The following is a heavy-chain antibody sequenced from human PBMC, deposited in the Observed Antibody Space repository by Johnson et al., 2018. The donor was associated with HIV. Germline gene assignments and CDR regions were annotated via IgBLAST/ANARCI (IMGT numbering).Heavy chain of an antibody. CDR1: GFTFTEYG. Sequence: VQLVESGGGVVRPGGSLTLSCVVSGFTFTEYGMSWVRQAPGKGLEWVSAISGSGGSTYYADSVKGRFTISRDNVKNTLYLQMNSLRAEDTAVYYCAREQELIGERAFDIWGQGTMVTVSS. V-gene: IGHV3-23*04. CDR3: AREQELIGERAFDI. J-gene: IGHJ3*02. CDR2: ISGSGGST. D-gene: IGHD6-13*01.